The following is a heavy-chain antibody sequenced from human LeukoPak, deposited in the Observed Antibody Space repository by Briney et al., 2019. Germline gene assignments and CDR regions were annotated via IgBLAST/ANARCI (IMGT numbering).Heavy chain of an antibody. CDR2: ISAYNGNT. D-gene: IGHD1-7*01. J-gene: IGHJ4*02. Sequence: ASVKVSCKASGGTFNSYAISWVRQAPGQGLEWMGWISAYNGNTNYAQKLQGRVTMTTDTSTSTAYMELRSLRSDDTAVYYCARDDSLELSDYWGQGTLVTVSS. V-gene: IGHV1-18*01. CDR1: GGTFNSYA. CDR3: ARDDSLELSDY.